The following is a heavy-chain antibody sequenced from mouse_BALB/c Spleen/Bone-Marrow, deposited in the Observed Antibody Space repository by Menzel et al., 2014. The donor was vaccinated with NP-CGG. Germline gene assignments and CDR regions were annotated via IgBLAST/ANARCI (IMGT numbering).Heavy chain of an antibody. CDR3: ARLSYYGRFAY. Sequence: EVKLVESGGGLVQPGGSPKLSCAASGFDFSSYWMSWVRQAPGKGLEWIGEINTDSSTINYTPSRKDKFIISRDNAKNTLYLQMSKVTSEDTALYYCARLSYYGRFAYWGQGTLVTVSP. V-gene: IGHV4-1*02. J-gene: IGHJ3*01. CDR1: GFDFSSYW. D-gene: IGHD1-1*01. CDR2: INTDSSTI.